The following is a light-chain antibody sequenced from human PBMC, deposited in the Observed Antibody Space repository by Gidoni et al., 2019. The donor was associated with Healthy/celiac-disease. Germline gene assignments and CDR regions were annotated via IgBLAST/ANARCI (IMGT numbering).Light chain of an antibody. J-gene: IGKJ1*01. V-gene: IGKV3-15*01. CDR3: QQYNRWPRT. CDR2: GAS. CDR1: QSVSSN. Sequence: EIVMTQSPATLSVSPGERATLYCRASQSVSSNLAWYQQKPGQAPRLLIFGASTRATGFPARFSGSGSGTEFTLTISSLQSEDFAVYYCQQYNRWPRTFGRGTKVEIK.